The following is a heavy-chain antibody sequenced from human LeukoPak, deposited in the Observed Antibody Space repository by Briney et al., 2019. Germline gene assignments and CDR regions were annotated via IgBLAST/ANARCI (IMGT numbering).Heavy chain of an antibody. V-gene: IGHV4-34*01. Sequence: SETLSLTCAVYGGSFSGYYWSWIRQPPGEGLEWIGEINHSGSTNYNPSLKSRVTISVDTSKNQFSLKLSSVTAADTAVYYCARGVQWEAVAAPGNFDYWGQGTLVTVSS. CDR1: GGSFSGYY. CDR2: INHSGST. J-gene: IGHJ4*02. D-gene: IGHD6-19*01. CDR3: ARGVQWEAVAAPGNFDY.